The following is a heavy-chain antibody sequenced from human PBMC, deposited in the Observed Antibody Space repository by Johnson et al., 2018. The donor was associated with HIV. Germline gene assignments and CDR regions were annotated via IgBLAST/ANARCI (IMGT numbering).Heavy chain of an antibody. Sequence: QVQLVESGGGLVQPGGSLRLSCAASGFTFSSYDMHWVRQAPGKGLEWVAVISYDGSNKYYADSVKGRFTISRDNSKNTLYLQMNSLRAEDTAVYYCARDDLGNPFSSYDAFDIWGQGTMVTVSS. V-gene: IGHV3-30-3*01. CDR3: ARDDLGNPFSSYDAFDI. CDR1: GFTFSSYD. J-gene: IGHJ3*02. CDR2: ISYDGSNK. D-gene: IGHD6-13*01.